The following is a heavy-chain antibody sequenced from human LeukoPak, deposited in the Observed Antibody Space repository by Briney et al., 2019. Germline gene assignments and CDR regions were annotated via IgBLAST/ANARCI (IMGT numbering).Heavy chain of an antibody. CDR2: ISSGSSYV. J-gene: IGHJ4*02. V-gene: IGHV3-21*01. D-gene: IGHD6-13*01. Sequence: GGSLRLSCAVSGFTFSRYSMNWVRRAPAKGLQWVSSISSGSSYVYYSDSVKGRFTISRDNAKNSLFLQMNFLRAEDTAVYYCVRGPAGIAAAGVYWGQGTLVTVSS. CDR3: VRGPAGIAAAGVY. CDR1: GFTFSRYS.